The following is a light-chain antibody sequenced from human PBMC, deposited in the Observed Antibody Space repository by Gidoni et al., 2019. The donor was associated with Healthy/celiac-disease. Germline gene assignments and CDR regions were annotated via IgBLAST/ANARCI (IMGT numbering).Light chain of an antibody. CDR1: QSVSSY. V-gene: IGKV3-11*01. CDR2: DAS. Sequence: EIVLTQSPATLSLSPGERAPRSCRASQSVSSYLAWYTQKPGQAPRLLIYDASNRATGIPARFSGSGSGTDFTLPISSLAPEDFAVYYCQQRSNWPLTFGGGTKVEIK. CDR3: QQRSNWPLT. J-gene: IGKJ4*01.